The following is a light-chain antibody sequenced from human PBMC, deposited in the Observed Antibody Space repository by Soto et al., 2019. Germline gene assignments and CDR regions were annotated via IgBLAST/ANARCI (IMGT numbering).Light chain of an antibody. CDR1: QSISSW. J-gene: IGKJ2*01. CDR3: QQYNSLVT. Sequence: DIQMTQSPSTLSASVGDRVTITCRASQSISSWLAWYQQKPGKAPKLLIYDASSLESGVPSRFSGSGSGTAFTHTISSLQPDDFATYYCQQYNSLVTFGQGTKLEIK. CDR2: DAS. V-gene: IGKV1-5*01.